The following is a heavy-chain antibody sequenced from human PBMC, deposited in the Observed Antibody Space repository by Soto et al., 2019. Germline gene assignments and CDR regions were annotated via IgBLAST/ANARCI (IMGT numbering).Heavy chain of an antibody. CDR2: IYYSGST. CDR1: GGSISSGDYY. CDR3: ASGGGYYDFWSGYRPYGMDV. V-gene: IGHV4-30-4*01. J-gene: IGHJ6*02. D-gene: IGHD3-3*01. Sequence: SETLSLTCTVSGGSISSGDYYWSWIRQPPGKGLEWIGYIYYSGSTNYNPSLKSRVTISVDPSKNQFSLKLSSVTAADTAVYYCASGGGYYDFWSGYRPYGMDVWGQGTTVTVSS.